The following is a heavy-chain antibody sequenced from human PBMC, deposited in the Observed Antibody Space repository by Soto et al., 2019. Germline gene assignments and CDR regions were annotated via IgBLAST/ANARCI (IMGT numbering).Heavy chain of an antibody. CDR3: ARHSGDYEGFAY. D-gene: IGHD4-17*01. Sequence: SETLSLTCTVSGGSINNNFWGWIRQPPGKGLEWIGYVYYDGHTDYNPSLESRVTIAVDTSKNQFSLKLTSVTAADTAVYYCARHSGDYEGFAYWGRGYLVTVSS. V-gene: IGHV4-59*08. J-gene: IGHJ4*02. CDR1: GGSINNNF. CDR2: VYYDGHT.